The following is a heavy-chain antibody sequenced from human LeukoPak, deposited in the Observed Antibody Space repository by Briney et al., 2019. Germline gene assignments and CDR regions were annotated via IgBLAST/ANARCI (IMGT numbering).Heavy chain of an antibody. V-gene: IGHV3-30*14. D-gene: IGHD1-26*01. CDR2: ISYDGSNK. CDR3: ARGGSGSYFGY. Sequence: GRSLRLSCAASGFTFSSYAMHWVRQAPGKGLEWVAVISYDGSNKYYADSVKGRFTISRDNSKNTLYLQMNSLRDEDTAVFYCARGGSGSYFGYWGQGTLVIVSS. CDR1: GFTFSSYA. J-gene: IGHJ4*02.